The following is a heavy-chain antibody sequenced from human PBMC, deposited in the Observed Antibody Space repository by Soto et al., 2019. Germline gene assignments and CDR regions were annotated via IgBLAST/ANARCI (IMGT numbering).Heavy chain of an antibody. CDR2: TYYRSKWYN. CDR1: GDSVSSNSVA. Sequence: QVQLQQSGPGLVKPSQTLSLTCAISGDSVSSNSVAWNWIRQSPSRCLAWLGRTYYRSKWYNDYAVSVQSRITINPDTSKNQFSLQLNSVTPEDTAVYYCARDRGYYGYAADYWGQGTLVTVSS. D-gene: IGHD5-12*01. J-gene: IGHJ4*02. CDR3: ARDRGYYGYAADY. V-gene: IGHV6-1*01.